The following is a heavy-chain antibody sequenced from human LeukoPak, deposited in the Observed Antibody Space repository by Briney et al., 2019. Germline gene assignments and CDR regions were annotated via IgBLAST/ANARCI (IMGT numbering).Heavy chain of an antibody. Sequence: SETLSLTCTVSGGSISSGSYYWSWIRQPAGKGLEWIGRIYTSGSTNYNPSLKSRVTISVDTSKNQFSLKLSSVTAADTAVYYCAREVWGRFYFDYWGQGTLVTVSS. D-gene: IGHD3-16*01. V-gene: IGHV4-61*02. CDR1: GGSISSGSYY. J-gene: IGHJ4*02. CDR2: IYTSGST. CDR3: AREVWGRFYFDY.